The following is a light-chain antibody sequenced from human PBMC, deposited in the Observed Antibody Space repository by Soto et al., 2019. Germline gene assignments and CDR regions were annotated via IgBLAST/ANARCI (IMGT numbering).Light chain of an antibody. J-gene: IGKJ1*01. V-gene: IGKV1-5*01. CDR3: QQYNSYSWT. Sequence: DIQMTQSPSTLSASVGDGVTITCRASQSIGTWLAWYQQKPGKAPKVLIYDVSTLKSGVPSRFSGSGSGTEFTLTISSLQPDDFATYYCQQYNSYSWTFGQGTKVDIK. CDR1: QSIGTW. CDR2: DVS.